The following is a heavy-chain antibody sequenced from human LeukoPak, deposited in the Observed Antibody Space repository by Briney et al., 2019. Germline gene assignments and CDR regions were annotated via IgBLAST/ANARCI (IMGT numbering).Heavy chain of an antibody. Sequence: GGSLRLSCAASGFTFSSYDMNWVRQAPGKGLEWVAFIRYDGSRKYYADSVKGRFTISRDNAKNSLYLQMNSLRAEDTAVYYCARDYGDYAEADYYYGMDVWGQGTTVTVSS. CDR1: GFTFSSYD. CDR2: IRYDGSRK. V-gene: IGHV3-30*02. J-gene: IGHJ6*02. CDR3: ARDYGDYAEADYYYGMDV. D-gene: IGHD4-17*01.